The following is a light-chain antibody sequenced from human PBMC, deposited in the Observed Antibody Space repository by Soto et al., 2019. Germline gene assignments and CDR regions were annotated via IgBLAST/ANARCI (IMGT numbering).Light chain of an antibody. CDR1: QSISSY. V-gene: IGKV1-39*01. Sequence: IQMTQSPSSLSASVGDRVTITFRASQSISSYLNWYQHKPGKAPKLLIYAASTLQSGVPSRFSGSGSGTDFTLTISSLQPEDFATYYCQQSYSSITFGQGTRLEIK. J-gene: IGKJ5*01. CDR3: QQSYSSIT. CDR2: AAS.